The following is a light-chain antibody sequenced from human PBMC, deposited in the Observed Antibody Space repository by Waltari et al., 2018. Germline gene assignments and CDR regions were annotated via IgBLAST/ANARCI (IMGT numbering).Light chain of an antibody. CDR2: EVR. Sequence: QSALTQPPSASGSPGQSVTISCTGTSTDIGAYKYVSWYQHHPGKAPHLIIFEVRQRPAGVPGRFSGSKSGASAALAITGLQAEDEADYYCQSYDITLSGHVVFGGGTKLTVL. V-gene: IGLV2-8*01. CDR1: STDIGAYKY. CDR3: QSYDITLSGHVV. J-gene: IGLJ2*01.